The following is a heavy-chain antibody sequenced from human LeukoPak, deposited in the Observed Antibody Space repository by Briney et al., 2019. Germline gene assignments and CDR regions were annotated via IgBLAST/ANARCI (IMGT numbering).Heavy chain of an antibody. CDR3: ARGGDYDFWSGYRDSPYLYMDV. CDR1: GGSFSGYY. D-gene: IGHD3-3*01. Sequence: SETLSLTCAVYGGSFSGYYWSWIRQPPGKGLEWIGEINHSGSTNYNPSLKSRVTISVDTSKNQFSLKLSSVTAADTAVYYCARGGDYDFWSGYRDSPYLYMDVWGKGTTVTVSS. J-gene: IGHJ6*03. CDR2: INHSGST. V-gene: IGHV4-34*01.